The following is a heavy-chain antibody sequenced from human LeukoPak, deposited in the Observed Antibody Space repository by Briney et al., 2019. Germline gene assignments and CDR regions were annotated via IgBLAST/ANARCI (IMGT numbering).Heavy chain of an antibody. J-gene: IGHJ4*02. CDR1: GYTFSNHG. CDR3: ARGYYYDSSGSPGY. D-gene: IGHD3-22*01. V-gene: IGHV1-18*01. Sequence: ASVKVSCKASGYTFSNHGITWVRQAPGQGLEWMGWINAYNGNTNYAQNLQGRVTMTRNTSISTAYMELSSLRSEDTAVYYCARGYYYDSSGSPGYWGQGTLVTVSS. CDR2: INAYNGNT.